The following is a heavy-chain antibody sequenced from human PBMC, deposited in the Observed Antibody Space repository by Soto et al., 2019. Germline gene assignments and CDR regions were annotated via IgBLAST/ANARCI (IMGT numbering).Heavy chain of an antibody. J-gene: IGHJ4*02. CDR2: IHHSGIT. CDR1: GFTFSSYA. D-gene: IGHD3-16*02. V-gene: IGHV4-4*02. CDR3: ARGISYRWVY. Sequence: QVQLVESGGGVVQPGRSLRLSCAASGFTFSSYAMHWVRQAPGKGLEWIGEIHHSGITNYIQSLKSRVTMSVDKSNNQVSLELTSVAAADTAVYYCARGISYRWVYWGQGTLVTVSS.